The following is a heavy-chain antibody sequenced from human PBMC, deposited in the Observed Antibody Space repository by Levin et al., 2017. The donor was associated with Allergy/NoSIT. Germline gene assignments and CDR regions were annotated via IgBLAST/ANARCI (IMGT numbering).Heavy chain of an antibody. Sequence: SQTLSLTCTVSGGSISSGGYYWSWIRQHPGKGLEWIGYIYYSGSTYYNPSLKSRVTISVDTSKNQFSLKLSSVTAADTAVYYCARVRATHGYYFDYRGQGTLVTVSS. CDR3: ARVRATHGYYFDY. D-gene: IGHD1-26*01. J-gene: IGHJ4*02. CDR1: GGSISSGGYY. CDR2: IYYSGST. V-gene: IGHV4-31*03.